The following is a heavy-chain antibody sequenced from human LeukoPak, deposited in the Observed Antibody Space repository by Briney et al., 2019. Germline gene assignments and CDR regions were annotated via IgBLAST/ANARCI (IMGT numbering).Heavy chain of an antibody. Sequence: GGSLRLSCAASGFTFSNAWMSWVRQAPGKGLEWVGRIKSKTDGGTTDYAAPVKGRFTISRDDSKNTLYLQMNSLRGDDTALYYCAGDWNGDHVIEYWGQGTLVTVSS. D-gene: IGHD3-16*01. CDR3: AGDWNGDHVIEY. CDR2: IKSKTDGGTT. V-gene: IGHV3-15*01. CDR1: GFTFSNAW. J-gene: IGHJ4*02.